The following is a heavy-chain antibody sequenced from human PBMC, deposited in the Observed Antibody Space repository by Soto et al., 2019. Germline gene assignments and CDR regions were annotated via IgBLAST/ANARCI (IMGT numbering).Heavy chain of an antibody. Sequence: GASVKVSCKASGGTFSSYAISWVRQAPGQGLEWKGGIIPIFGTANYAQKFQGRVTITADESTSTAYMELSSLRSEDTAVYYCARARLPYYDSSGKAVDYWGQGTLVTVSS. J-gene: IGHJ4*02. CDR1: GGTFSSYA. CDR3: ARARLPYYDSSGKAVDY. D-gene: IGHD3-22*01. CDR2: IIPIFGTA. V-gene: IGHV1-69*13.